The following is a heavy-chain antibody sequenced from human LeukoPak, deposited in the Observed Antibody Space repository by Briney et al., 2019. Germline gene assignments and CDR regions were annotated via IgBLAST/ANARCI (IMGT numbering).Heavy chain of an antibody. CDR1: GFTFDDYG. V-gene: IGHV3-20*04. CDR2: INWNGGST. Sequence: GGSLRLSCAASGFTFDDYGMSWVRHAPGKGLEWVSGINWNGGSTGYADSVKGRFTISRDNAKNSLYLQMNSLRAEDTALYYCAREDGGIAAAGTDYWGQGTLVTVSS. D-gene: IGHD6-13*01. J-gene: IGHJ4*02. CDR3: AREDGGIAAAGTDY.